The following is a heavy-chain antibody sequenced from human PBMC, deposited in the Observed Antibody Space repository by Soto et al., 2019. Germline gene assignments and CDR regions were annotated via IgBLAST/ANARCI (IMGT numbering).Heavy chain of an antibody. V-gene: IGHV3-11*05. CDR3: ARVGKWQQPIDY. Sequence: QVQLVESGGGLVKPGGSLRLSCAASGFTFSDYYMSWIRQAPGKGLEWVSYISSSSSYTNYADSVKGRFTISRDNAKNSLYLQMNSLRAEDTAVYYCARVGKWQQPIDYWGQGTLVTVSS. D-gene: IGHD6-13*01. J-gene: IGHJ4*02. CDR2: ISSSSSYT. CDR1: GFTFSDYY.